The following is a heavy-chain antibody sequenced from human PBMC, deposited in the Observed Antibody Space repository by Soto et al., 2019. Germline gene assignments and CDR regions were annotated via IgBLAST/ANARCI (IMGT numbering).Heavy chain of an antibody. CDR3: ARGGASSLPFDY. Sequence: QVQLQESGPGLVKPSETLSLICTVSGVSISSHYWSWIRQPPGKGLEWIGYLYYTGSTSYNPSLTSRVSTSIDTSKNQFSLKLTSVTAADTAVYYCARGGASSLPFDYWGQGALVTVSS. CDR2: LYYTGST. CDR1: GVSISSHY. D-gene: IGHD6-13*01. V-gene: IGHV4-59*11. J-gene: IGHJ4*02.